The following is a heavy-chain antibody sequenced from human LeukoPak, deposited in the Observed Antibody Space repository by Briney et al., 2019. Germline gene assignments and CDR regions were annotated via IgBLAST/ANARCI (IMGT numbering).Heavy chain of an antibody. CDR2: IYSGGST. CDR3: ARDPYGGNTGFDY. CDR1: GFTVSSNY. D-gene: IGHD4-23*01. V-gene: IGHV3-53*01. J-gene: IGHJ4*02. Sequence: PGGSLRLSCAASGFTVSSNYMSWVRQAPGKGLEWVSVIYSGGSTYYADSVKGRFTISRDNSKNTLYLQMNSLRAEDTAVYYCARDPYGGNTGFDYWGQGTLVTVSS.